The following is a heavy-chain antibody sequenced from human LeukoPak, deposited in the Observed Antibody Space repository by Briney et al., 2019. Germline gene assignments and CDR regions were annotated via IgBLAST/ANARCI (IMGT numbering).Heavy chain of an antibody. D-gene: IGHD3-16*01. Sequence: SETLSLTCTVSGGSISSSSYYWGWIRQPPGKGLEWIGSIYYSGSTYYNPSLKSRVTISVDTSKNQFSLKLSSVTAADTAVYYCARLGEVRFLDHWGQGTLVTVSS. CDR3: ARLGEVRFLDH. CDR1: GGSISSSSYY. CDR2: IYYSGST. J-gene: IGHJ4*02. V-gene: IGHV4-39*01.